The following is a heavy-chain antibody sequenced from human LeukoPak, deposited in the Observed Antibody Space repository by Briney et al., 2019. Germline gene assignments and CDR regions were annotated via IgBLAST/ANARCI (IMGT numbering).Heavy chain of an antibody. J-gene: IGHJ4*02. CDR3: AKSDPYGDSLIAI. V-gene: IGHV3-48*03. CDR1: GFTFSGYA. Sequence: PGGSLRLSCAASGFTFSGYAMNWVRKAPGKGLEWLSHISSTGGTIYYADSVKGRPTVSRDNAKNSLYLQMNSLRAEDTAVYYCAKSDPYGDSLIAIWGQGALVTVHS. D-gene: IGHD4-17*01. CDR2: ISSTGGTI.